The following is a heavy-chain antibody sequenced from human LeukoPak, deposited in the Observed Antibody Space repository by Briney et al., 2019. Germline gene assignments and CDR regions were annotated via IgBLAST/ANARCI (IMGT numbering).Heavy chain of an antibody. CDR1: GFTFSTYS. D-gene: IGHD2-2*01. Sequence: NPGGSLRLSCAASGFTFSTYSMNWVRQAPGKGLECVSSISSGSSYIYYADSVKGRFTISRDDAKNSLYLQMNSLRAEDTAVYYCARYCSSSRCLYYYHMDVWGKGTTVTVSS. CDR3: ARYCSSSRCLYYYHMDV. CDR2: ISSGSSYI. V-gene: IGHV3-21*01. J-gene: IGHJ6*03.